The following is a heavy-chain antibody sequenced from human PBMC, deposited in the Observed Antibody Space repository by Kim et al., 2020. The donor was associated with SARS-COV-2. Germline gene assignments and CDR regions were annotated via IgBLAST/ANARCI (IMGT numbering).Heavy chain of an antibody. CDR2: VSGSGGST. V-gene: IGHV3-23*01. Sequence: GGSLRLSCAASGFTFSTYTMTWVRQAPGKGLEWVSVVSGSGGSTYYADSVKGRFIISRDNSKNTLYLQMNSLRAEDTAVYYCAKSSRGWSGYGFYYDSSGQLPSWDYWGQGTLVTVSS. D-gene: IGHD3-22*01. CDR1: GFTFSTYT. J-gene: IGHJ4*02. CDR3: AKSSRGWSGYGFYYDSSGQLPSWDY.